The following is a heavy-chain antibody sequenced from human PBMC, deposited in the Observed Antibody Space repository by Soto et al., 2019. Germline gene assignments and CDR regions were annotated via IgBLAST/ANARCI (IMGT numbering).Heavy chain of an antibody. CDR2: IYHSGST. Sequence: PSETLSLTCAVSGGSISSGGYSWSWIRQPPGKGLEWIGYIYHSGSTYYNPSLKSRVTISVDTSKNQFSLKLSSVTAADTAVYYCARGRRPHLYDILPGPTLFVYWGKGTLVTVSS. D-gene: IGHD3-9*01. J-gene: IGHJ4*02. CDR1: GGSISSGGYS. CDR3: ARGRRPHLYDILPGPTLFVY. V-gene: IGHV4-30-2*05.